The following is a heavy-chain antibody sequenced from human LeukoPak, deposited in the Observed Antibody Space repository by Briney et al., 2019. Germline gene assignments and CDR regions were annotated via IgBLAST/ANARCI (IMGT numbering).Heavy chain of an antibody. J-gene: IGHJ4*02. D-gene: IGHD3-22*01. CDR1: GGSMSNYY. CDR2: IYYSGST. Sequence: SETLSLTCTVSGGSMSNYYWSWIRQPPGKGLEWIGYIYYSGSTNYNPSLKSRVTISVDTSKNKFSLKLRSVTAADTAVYYCARSGYYYDSLDYWGQGTLVTVSS. V-gene: IGHV4-59*01. CDR3: ARSGYYYDSLDY.